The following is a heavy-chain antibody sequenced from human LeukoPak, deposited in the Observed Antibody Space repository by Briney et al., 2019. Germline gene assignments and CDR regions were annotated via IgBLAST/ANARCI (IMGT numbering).Heavy chain of an antibody. CDR3: ARRPRRDWFFDL. Sequence: GESLRISCKGSEYIFTNYWIGWVRQMPGKGLEWMGIIYPRDSDTRYSPSFQGHVTISADKSINTAYLQWSSLKASDTAIYYCARRPRRDWFFDLWGRGTLVTVSS. CDR2: IYPRDSDT. J-gene: IGHJ2*01. V-gene: IGHV5-51*01. CDR1: EYIFTNYW.